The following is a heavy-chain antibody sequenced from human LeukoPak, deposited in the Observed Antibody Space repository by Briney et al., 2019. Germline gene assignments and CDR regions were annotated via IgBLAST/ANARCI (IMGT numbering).Heavy chain of an antibody. CDR2: INAGNGNT. Sequence: ASVSVSCKASEYTFTSYTLHWVRQAPGQRLEWMGWINAGNGNTEYSQKFQGRVTITRDTSASTAYMELSSLRSEDTAVYYCARLDYYGSGSYDYFGMDVWGQGTTVTVSS. D-gene: IGHD3-10*01. J-gene: IGHJ6*02. CDR3: ARLDYYGSGSYDYFGMDV. V-gene: IGHV1-3*01. CDR1: EYTFTSYT.